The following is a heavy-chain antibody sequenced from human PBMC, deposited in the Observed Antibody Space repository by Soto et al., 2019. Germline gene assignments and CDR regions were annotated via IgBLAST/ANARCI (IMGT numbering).Heavy chain of an antibody. CDR3: ARDLGYCSSTSCYGPSGFDY. Sequence: GGSLRLSCAASGFTFSSYWMHWVRQAPGKGLVWVSRINSDGSSTSYADSVKGRFTISRDNAKNTLYLQMNSLRAEDTAVYYCARDLGYCSSTSCYGPSGFDYWGQGTLVTVSS. CDR1: GFTFSSYW. D-gene: IGHD2-2*01. J-gene: IGHJ4*02. CDR2: INSDGSST. V-gene: IGHV3-74*01.